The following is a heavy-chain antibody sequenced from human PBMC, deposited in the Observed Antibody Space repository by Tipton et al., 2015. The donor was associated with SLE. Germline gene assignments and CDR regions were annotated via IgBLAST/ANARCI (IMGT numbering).Heavy chain of an antibody. J-gene: IGHJ4*02. Sequence: TLSLTCAVYGGSFSGYYWSWIRQPPGKGLEWIGEITHSGSTNYNSSLKSRVTISVDRSKNQFSLKLSSVTAADTAVYYCARDHPIMTTVTSWGQGTLVTVSS. V-gene: IGHV4-34*01. D-gene: IGHD4-17*01. CDR1: GGSFSGYY. CDR2: ITHSGST. CDR3: ARDHPIMTTVTS.